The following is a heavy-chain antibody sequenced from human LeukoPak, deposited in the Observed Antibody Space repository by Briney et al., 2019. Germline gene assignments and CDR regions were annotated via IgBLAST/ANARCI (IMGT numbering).Heavy chain of an antibody. CDR3: ARERITMVRGVIDYYYYMDV. CDR2: IKQDGSEK. J-gene: IGHJ6*03. CDR1: GFTFSSYW. V-gene: IGHV3-7*01. D-gene: IGHD3-10*01. Sequence: GGSLRLSCAASGFTFSSYWMSWVRQAPGKGLEWVANIKQDGSEKYYVDSVKGRFTISRDNAKNSLYLQMNSLRAEDTAVYYCARERITMVRGVIDYYYYMDVWGKGTTVIVSS.